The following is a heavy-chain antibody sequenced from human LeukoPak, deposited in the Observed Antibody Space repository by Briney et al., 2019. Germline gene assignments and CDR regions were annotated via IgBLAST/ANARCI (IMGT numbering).Heavy chain of an antibody. CDR3: AGQVTSPPFDFDY. V-gene: IGHV4-4*07. J-gene: IGHJ4*02. D-gene: IGHD4-17*01. CDR2: IYTSGST. Sequence: PSETLSLTCTVSGGSISGYYWSWIRQPAGKGLEWIGRIYTSGSTNYNPSLKSRVTMSLDTSKNQFSLKLSPVTAAATAVYYCAGQVTSPPFDFDYWGQGTPVTVSS. CDR1: GGSISGYY.